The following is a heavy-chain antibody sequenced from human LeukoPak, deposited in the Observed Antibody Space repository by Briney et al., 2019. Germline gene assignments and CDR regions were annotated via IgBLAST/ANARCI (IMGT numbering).Heavy chain of an antibody. CDR1: GFTFSSYS. D-gene: IGHD4-17*01. Sequence: GGSLRLSCAASGFTFSSYSMNWVRQAPGKGLEWVSSISSSGSYIYYADSVKGRFTISRDNAKNSLYLQMNSLRAEDTAVYYCASLDGDYVFDYWGQGTLVTVSS. V-gene: IGHV3-21*01. CDR2: ISSSGSYI. J-gene: IGHJ4*02. CDR3: ASLDGDYVFDY.